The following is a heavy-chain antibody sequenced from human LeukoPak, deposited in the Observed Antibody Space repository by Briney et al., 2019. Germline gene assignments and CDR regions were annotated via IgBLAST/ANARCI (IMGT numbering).Heavy chain of an antibody. J-gene: IGHJ4*02. CDR1: GFTFSSHA. V-gene: IGHV3-33*01. D-gene: IGHD3-3*01. CDR2: IWYDGRSQ. Sequence: GGSLRLSCAASGFTFSSHAMHWVRQAPGRGLEWVAVIWYDGRSQYYADSVKGRFTISRDNSKNTLYLQMNSLRVEDTAVYYCARDEGVVLVPSYYFDYWGQGTLVTVSS. CDR3: ARDEGVVLVPSYYFDY.